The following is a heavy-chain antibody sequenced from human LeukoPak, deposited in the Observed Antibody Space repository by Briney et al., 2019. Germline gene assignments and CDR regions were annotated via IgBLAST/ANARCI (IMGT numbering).Heavy chain of an antibody. J-gene: IGHJ1*01. CDR2: ISSSSSYI. D-gene: IGHD3-10*01. V-gene: IGHV3-21*01. CDR3: ARDTYAGSLYPEYFQH. CDR1: GFTFSNYG. Sequence: PGGSLRLSCVVSGFTFSNYGMNWVRQAPGKGLEWVSSISSSSSYIYYADSVKGRFTISRDNAKNSLYLQMNSLRAEDTAVYYCARDTYAGSLYPEYFQHWGQGTLVTVSS.